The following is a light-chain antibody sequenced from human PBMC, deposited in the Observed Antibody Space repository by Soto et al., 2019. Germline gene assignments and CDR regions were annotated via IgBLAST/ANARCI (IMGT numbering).Light chain of an antibody. Sequence: EIVLTQSPATLSLSPGERATLSCRASRSVSSDLAWYHHKPGQAPRLLIYGASTRATGIPARFSGSGFGTEFTLTISSLQSEDFAVYYCQQYNNWPSWTFGQGTKVDI. V-gene: IGKV3-15*01. J-gene: IGKJ1*01. CDR2: GAS. CDR3: QQYNNWPSWT. CDR1: RSVSSD.